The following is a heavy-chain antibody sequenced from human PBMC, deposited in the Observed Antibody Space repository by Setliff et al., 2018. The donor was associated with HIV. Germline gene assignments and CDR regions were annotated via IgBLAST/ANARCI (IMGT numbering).Heavy chain of an antibody. D-gene: IGHD3-22*01. CDR2: ISSSSGTI. J-gene: IGHJ4*02. CDR3: ARVDYHDYNGYIDF. CDR1: GFTFSNYG. Sequence: PGGSLRLSCAASGFTFSNYGMHWVRQAPAKGLEWASSISSSSGTIYYADSVKDRFTISRDNAKNSLYLQMNSLRAEDTAVYYCARVDYHDYNGYIDFWGQGTLVTVSS. V-gene: IGHV3-48*01.